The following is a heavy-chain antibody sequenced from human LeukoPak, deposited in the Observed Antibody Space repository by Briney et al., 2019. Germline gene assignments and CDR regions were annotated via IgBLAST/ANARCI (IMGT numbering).Heavy chain of an antibody. Sequence: SETLSLTCTVSGGSIRNYYWSWIRQPPGKGLEWLGYINYSGRTDYNPSLKSRVTISVDTSMTQFSLRLSSVTATDTAIYYCARHVFSYGEPFDYWGQGVLITVSS. CDR1: GGSIRNYY. V-gene: IGHV4-59*08. CDR3: ARHVFSYGEPFDY. D-gene: IGHD3-16*01. J-gene: IGHJ4*02. CDR2: INYSGRT.